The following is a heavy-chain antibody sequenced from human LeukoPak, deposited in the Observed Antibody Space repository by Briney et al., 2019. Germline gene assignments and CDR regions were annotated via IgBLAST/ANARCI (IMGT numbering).Heavy chain of an antibody. J-gene: IGHJ6*02. CDR3: ARATGSSWYRDYYGMDV. Sequence: ASVKVSCKASGYTFTSYYMHWVRQAPGQGLEWMGIINPSGGSTSYAQKFQGWVTMTRDTSISTAYMELSRLRSDDTAVYYCARATGSSWYRDYYGMDVWGQGTTVTVSS. V-gene: IGHV1-46*01. CDR1: GYTFTSYY. CDR2: INPSGGST. D-gene: IGHD6-13*01.